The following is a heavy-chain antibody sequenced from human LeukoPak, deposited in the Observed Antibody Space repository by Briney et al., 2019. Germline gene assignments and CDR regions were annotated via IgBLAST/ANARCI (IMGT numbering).Heavy chain of an antibody. CDR2: INHSGNT. CDR3: AGGPFNFNQNWFDP. J-gene: IGHJ5*02. V-gene: IGHV4-34*01. D-gene: IGHD1-14*01. Sequence: SETLSLTCAVYGGSFSGYYWSWIRQPPGKGLEWIGEINHSGNTNYNPSLKSRVTILIDTSKTQFSLKLSSVTAADTAVYYCAGGPFNFNQNWFDPWGQGTLVTVSS. CDR1: GGSFSGYY.